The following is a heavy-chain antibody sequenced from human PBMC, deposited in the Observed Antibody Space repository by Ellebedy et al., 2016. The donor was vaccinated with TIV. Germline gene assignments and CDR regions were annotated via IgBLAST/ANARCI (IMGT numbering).Heavy chain of an antibody. Sequence: AASVKVSCKASGYTFTTYTISWVRQAPGQGLEWMGWINTYIGNTNYAQMLLGRLTMTTDTSTSTAYMELRSLRSDDTAVYYCARVSDTLTGYPNHDAFDIWGQGTMVTVSS. CDR1: GYTFTTYT. CDR3: ARVSDTLTGYPNHDAFDI. V-gene: IGHV1-18*01. J-gene: IGHJ3*02. CDR2: INTYIGNT. D-gene: IGHD3-9*01.